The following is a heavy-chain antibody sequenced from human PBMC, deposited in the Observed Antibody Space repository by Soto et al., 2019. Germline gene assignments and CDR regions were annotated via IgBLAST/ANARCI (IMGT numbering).Heavy chain of an antibody. D-gene: IGHD1-1*01. Sequence: SETLSLTCTVSGGSISGYYWNWIRQPPGKGLEWIGYIYYSGSTNYYPSLRSRVTISLDTSKNQFSLKMRSVTAADTAVYYCARSTSTMETPFRWFDPWGQGTLVTVSS. CDR1: GGSISGYY. J-gene: IGHJ5*02. V-gene: IGHV4-59*08. CDR2: IYYSGST. CDR3: ARSTSTMETPFRWFDP.